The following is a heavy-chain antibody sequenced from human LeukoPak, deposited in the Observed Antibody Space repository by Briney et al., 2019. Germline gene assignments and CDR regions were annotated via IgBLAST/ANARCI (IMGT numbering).Heavy chain of an antibody. J-gene: IGHJ4*02. CDR3: VRETVSVITDFDY. CDR1: GFTFSRHW. Sequence: PGGSLRLSCAASGFTFSRHWMTWVRQAPGKGLEWVANIKEDGSEQYYVDSIKGRFTISRDNAKNSLYLQMSSLRAEDTAIYYCVRETVSVITDFDYWGQRTLVTVSS. D-gene: IGHD3-16*02. CDR2: IKEDGSEQ. V-gene: IGHV3-7*01.